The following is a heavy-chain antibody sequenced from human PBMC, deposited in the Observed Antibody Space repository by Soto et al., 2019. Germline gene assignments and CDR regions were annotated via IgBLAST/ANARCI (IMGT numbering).Heavy chain of an antibody. CDR3: ARASPPAAILNYYYGMDV. CDR2: IYHSGST. J-gene: IGHJ6*02. Sequence: TTSETLSLTCAVSGGSISSGGYSWSWIRQPPGKGLEWIGYIYHSGSTYYNPSLKSRVTISVDRSKNQFSLKLSSVTAADTAVYYCARASPPAAILNYYYGMDVWGQGTTVTVSS. V-gene: IGHV4-30-2*01. CDR1: GGSISSGGYS. D-gene: IGHD2-2*02.